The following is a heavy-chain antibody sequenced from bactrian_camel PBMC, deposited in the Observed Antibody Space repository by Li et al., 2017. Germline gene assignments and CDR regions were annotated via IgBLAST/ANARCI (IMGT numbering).Heavy chain of an antibody. V-gene: IGHV3S40*01. J-gene: IGHJ4*01. CDR3: AAARLSDYDGYCPTLPYIHEYNN. Sequence: MSWVRQTPGKGLEWVSGISGISNTGASTYYADSVKGRFTISRDNAKNTVYLQMNSLKPGDTAMYYCAAARLSDYDGYCPTLPYIHEYNNWGQGTQVTVS. D-gene: IGHD4*01. CDR2: ISGISNTGAST.